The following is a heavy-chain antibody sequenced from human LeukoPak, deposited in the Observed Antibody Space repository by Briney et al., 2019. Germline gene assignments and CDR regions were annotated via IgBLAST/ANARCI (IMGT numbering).Heavy chain of an antibody. J-gene: IGHJ6*02. D-gene: IGHD3-10*01. CDR3: ARRPSRDKLRGHMVRGHYGMDV. V-gene: IGHV1-18*01. Sequence: ASVKVSCKASGYTFTSYGISWVRQAPGQGLEWMGWISAYNGNTNYAQKLQGRVTMTTDTSTSTAYMELRSLRSDDTAVYYCARRPSRDKLRGHMVRGHYGMDVWGQGTTVTVSS. CDR1: GYTFTSYG. CDR2: ISAYNGNT.